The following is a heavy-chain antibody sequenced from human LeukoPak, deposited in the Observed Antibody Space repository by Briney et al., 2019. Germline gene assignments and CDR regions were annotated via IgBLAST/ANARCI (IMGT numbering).Heavy chain of an antibody. CDR3: ARWSPQSYGKYYLDS. D-gene: IGHD1-26*01. J-gene: IGHJ4*02. V-gene: IGHV3-30*03. CDR2: ISYDGSNK. CDR1: GFTFSSYG. Sequence: GGSLRLSCAASGFTFSSYGMHWVRQAPGKGLEWVAVISYDGSNKYYADSVKGRFTISRDNSKNTLYLQMNSLRAEDTAVYYCARWSPQSYGKYYLDSWGQGTLVTVSS.